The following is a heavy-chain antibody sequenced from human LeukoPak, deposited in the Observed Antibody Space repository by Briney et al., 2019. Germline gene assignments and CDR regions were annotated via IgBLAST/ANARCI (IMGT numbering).Heavy chain of an antibody. CDR1: GGSISSYY. D-gene: IGHD3-10*01. V-gene: IGHV4-59*12. Sequence: SETLSPTCTVSGGSISSYYWSWIRQPPGKGLEWIGYIYYSGSTNYNPSLKSRVTISVDTSKNQFSLKLSSVTAADTAVYYCASRPYYYGSGSYSFDPWGQGTLVTVSS. J-gene: IGHJ5*02. CDR2: IYYSGST. CDR3: ASRPYYYGSGSYSFDP.